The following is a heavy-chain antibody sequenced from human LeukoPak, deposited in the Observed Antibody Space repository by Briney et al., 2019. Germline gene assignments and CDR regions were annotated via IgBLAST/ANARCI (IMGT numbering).Heavy chain of an antibody. D-gene: IGHD3-3*01. Sequence: GGSLRLSCAASGFTFSSYWMSWVRQAPGKGLEWVVNIKQDGSEKYYVDSVKGRFTISRDNAKNSLYLQMNSLRAEDTAVYYCARVDRNYDFWSGYLSHYYYYYGMDVWGQGTTVTVSS. V-gene: IGHV3-7*01. CDR3: ARVDRNYDFWSGYLSHYYYYYGMDV. CDR2: IKQDGSEK. CDR1: GFTFSSYW. J-gene: IGHJ6*02.